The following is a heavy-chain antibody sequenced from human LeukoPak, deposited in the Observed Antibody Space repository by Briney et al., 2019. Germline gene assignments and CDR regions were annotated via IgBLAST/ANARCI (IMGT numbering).Heavy chain of an antibody. CDR3: ARGSIVGATFDYFDY. D-gene: IGHD1-26*01. CDR1: GNTFTDYY. CDR2: IKPNSGGT. J-gene: IGHJ4*02. V-gene: IGHV1-2*02. Sequence: ASVKVSCKASGNTFTDYYIHWVRQAPGQGLEWMGWIKPNSGGTNYAQKFQGRVTMTRDTSISTAYMELSRLRSDDTAVYYCARGSIVGATFDYFDYWGQGTLVTVSS.